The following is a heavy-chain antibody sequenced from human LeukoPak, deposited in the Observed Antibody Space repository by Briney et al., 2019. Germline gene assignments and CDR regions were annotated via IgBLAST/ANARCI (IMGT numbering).Heavy chain of an antibody. CDR1: GGSISSYY. CDR2: IYYSGST. Sequence: SETLSLTCTVSGGSISSYYWSWIRQPPGKGLEWIGYIYYSGSTNYNPSLKSRVTISVDASKNQFSLKLSSVTAADTAVFYCASLTTADAFDIWGQGTMVTVSS. V-gene: IGHV4-59*01. J-gene: IGHJ3*02. D-gene: IGHD3-22*01. CDR3: ASLTTADAFDI.